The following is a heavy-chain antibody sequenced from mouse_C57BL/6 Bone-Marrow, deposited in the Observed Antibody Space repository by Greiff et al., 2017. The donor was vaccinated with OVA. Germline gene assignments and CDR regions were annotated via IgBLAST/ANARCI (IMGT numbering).Heavy chain of an antibody. Sequence: VQLQHSGAELVRPGASVKLSCTASGFNIKDDYMHWVKQRPEQGLEWIGWIDPENGDTEYASKFQGKATITADTSSNTAYLQLSSLTSEDTAVYYCTTEGYFDYWGQGTTLTVSS. CDR2: IDPENGDT. V-gene: IGHV14-4*01. CDR1: GFNIKDDY. J-gene: IGHJ2*01. CDR3: TTEGYFDY.